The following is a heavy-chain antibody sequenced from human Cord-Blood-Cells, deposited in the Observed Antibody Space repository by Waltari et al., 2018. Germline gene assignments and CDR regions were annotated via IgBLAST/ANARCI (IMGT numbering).Heavy chain of an antibody. CDR3: ASNYYDSSGYYDAFDI. Sequence: QVQLVQSGAEVKKPGSSVKVSCKASGGTFSSYAISWVRQAPGQGLEWMGGIIPIFGTANYARKCQGRVTITADESTSTAYMELSSLRSEDTAVYYCASNYYDSSGYYDAFDIWGQGTMVTVSS. D-gene: IGHD3-22*01. CDR1: GGTFSSYA. V-gene: IGHV1-69*01. CDR2: IIPIFGTA. J-gene: IGHJ3*02.